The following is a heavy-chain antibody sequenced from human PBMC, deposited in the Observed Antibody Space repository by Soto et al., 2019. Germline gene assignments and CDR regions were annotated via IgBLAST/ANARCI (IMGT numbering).Heavy chain of an antibody. V-gene: IGHV3-43*01. D-gene: IGHD6-19*01. CDR2: ISWDGGST. CDR1: GFTFDDYT. Sequence: GGSLRLSCAASGFTFDDYTMHWVRQAPGKGLEWVSLISWDGGSTYYADSVKGRFTISRDNSKNSLYLQMNSLRTEDTALYYCAKDMKSTVAGHYYYYGMGVWGQGTTVTVSS. CDR3: AKDMKSTVAGHYYYYGMGV. J-gene: IGHJ6*02.